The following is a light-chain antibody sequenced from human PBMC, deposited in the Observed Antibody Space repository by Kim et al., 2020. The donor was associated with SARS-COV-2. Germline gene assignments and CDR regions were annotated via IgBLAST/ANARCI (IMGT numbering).Light chain of an antibody. V-gene: IGKV1-16*02. Sequence: VTIGDRVTITCGASQGVGNYEAWFQQRPGRATKYLIYGVSTLQSGVLSKFSGSGSGTDFTLTISSVQPEDFATYYCQQYNNYPITFGQGTRLEIK. CDR2: GVS. CDR3: QQYNNYPIT. J-gene: IGKJ5*01. CDR1: QGVGNY.